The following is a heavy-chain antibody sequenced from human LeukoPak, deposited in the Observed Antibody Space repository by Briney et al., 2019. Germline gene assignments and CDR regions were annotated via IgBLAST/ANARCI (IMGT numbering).Heavy chain of an antibody. D-gene: IGHD1-14*01. CDR3: ARVTTGYYFDY. CDR1: GGSISSYY. CDR2: IYYSGST. Sequence: SETLSLTCTVSGGSISSYYWSWIRQPPGKGLEWIGYIYYSGSTNYNPSLKSRVTISVDTSKNQFSLKLSSVTAADTAVYYCARVTTGYYFDYWGQETLVTVSS. V-gene: IGHV4-59*01. J-gene: IGHJ4*02.